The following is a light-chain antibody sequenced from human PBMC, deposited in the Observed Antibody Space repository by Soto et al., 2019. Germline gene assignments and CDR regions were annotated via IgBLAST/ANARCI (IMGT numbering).Light chain of an antibody. V-gene: IGKV1-9*01. Sequence: DIQLTQSPSFLSASVGDRVTITCRASQGIGMYLAWYQQKPGKAPKLLIYEASTLHSGVPSRFSGGESGAGFTLTNSSLQPEDVATYYWHQLTPYTRPFGPGTTVEI. CDR2: EAS. CDR1: QGIGMY. CDR3: HQLTPYTRP. J-gene: IGKJ3*01.